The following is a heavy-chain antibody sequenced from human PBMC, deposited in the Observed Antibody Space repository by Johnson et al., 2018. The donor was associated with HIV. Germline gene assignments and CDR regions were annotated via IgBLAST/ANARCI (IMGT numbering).Heavy chain of an antibody. V-gene: IGHV3-15*01. Sequence: VQLVESGGGLVKPGGSLRLSCAASGFTFDDYGMSWVRQAPGKGLEWVGRIKSKTDGGTTDYVAPVKGRFAISRDNSKNTLYLQMNSLRAEDTAVYYCAKRGSTMIGGAGAFDIWGQGTMVTVSP. CDR1: GFTFDDYG. D-gene: IGHD3-22*01. CDR2: IKSKTDGGTT. CDR3: AKRGSTMIGGAGAFDI. J-gene: IGHJ3*02.